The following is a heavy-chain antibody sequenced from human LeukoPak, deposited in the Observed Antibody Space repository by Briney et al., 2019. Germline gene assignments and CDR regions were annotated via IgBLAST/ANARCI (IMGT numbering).Heavy chain of an antibody. CDR2: INWNGGST. CDR1: GVTFDDYG. CDR3: ARVLGVVAAIDAFDI. D-gene: IGHD2-15*01. Sequence: PGGSLRLSCAASGVTFDDYGMSWVRQAPGKGLEWVSGINWNGGSTGYADSVRGRFTTSRDNAKNSLYLQMNSLRAEDTAVYYCARVLGVVAAIDAFDIWGQGTMVTVSS. V-gene: IGHV3-20*04. J-gene: IGHJ3*02.